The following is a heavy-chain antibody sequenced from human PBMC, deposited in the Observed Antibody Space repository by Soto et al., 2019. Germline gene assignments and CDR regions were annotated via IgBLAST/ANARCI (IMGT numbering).Heavy chain of an antibody. CDR1: GGSISSYY. CDR2: IYTSGST. CDR3: ARGPDHRYCSSTSCHYPGGNWFDP. D-gene: IGHD2-2*01. J-gene: IGHJ5*02. V-gene: IGHV4-4*07. Sequence: SETLSLTCTVSGGSISSYYWSWVRQPAGKGLEWIGRIYTSGSTNYNPSLKSRVTMSVDTSKNQFSLKLSSVTAADTAVYYCARGPDHRYCSSTSCHYPGGNWFDPWGQGTLVTVSS.